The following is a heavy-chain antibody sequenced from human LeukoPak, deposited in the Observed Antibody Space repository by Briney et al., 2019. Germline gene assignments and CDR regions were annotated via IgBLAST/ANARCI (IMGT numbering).Heavy chain of an antibody. V-gene: IGHV3-33*01. CDR2: IWYDGSKK. J-gene: IGHJ4*02. CDR3: ARGTDSSWYLFNY. CDR1: GFTFSNYA. D-gene: IGHD6-13*01. Sequence: GGSLRLSCAPSGFTFSNYAMHWVRQAPGKGLEWVAVIWYDGSKKYYADPVRGRFTISRDNSKNTLYLQMNSPRAEDTAVYYCARGTDSSWYLFNYWGQGTLVTVSS.